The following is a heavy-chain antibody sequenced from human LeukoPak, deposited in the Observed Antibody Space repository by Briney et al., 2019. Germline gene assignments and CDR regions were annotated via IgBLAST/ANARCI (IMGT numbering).Heavy chain of an antibody. V-gene: IGHV1-2*02. D-gene: IGHD3-22*01. CDR3: ARGGDYYDRSGYYDDAFDI. CDR2: INSKSGGT. CDR1: GYTFTGYY. Sequence: ASVKVSCKASGYTFTGYYVHWVRQAPGQGLEWMGWINSKSGGTDYAQKFQGRVAMTRDTSLSTAYMELSRLRSGDTAVYYCARGGDYYDRSGYYDDAFDIWGQATMVTASS. J-gene: IGHJ3*02.